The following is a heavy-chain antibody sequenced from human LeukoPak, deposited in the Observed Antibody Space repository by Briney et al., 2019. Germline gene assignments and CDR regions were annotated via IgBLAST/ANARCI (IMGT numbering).Heavy chain of an antibody. CDR1: RFIFRNYA. J-gene: IGHJ4*02. V-gene: IGHV3-23*01. CDR3: AKVDSSGSY. CDR2: ISASGGST. Sequence: GGSLRLSCAASRFIFRNYAMSWVRQAPGKGLEWVSAISASGGSTYYADSVKGHFTISRDNSKNTLFLQMNSLRAEDTALYSCAKVDSSGSYWGQGTLVTVSS. D-gene: IGHD6-25*01.